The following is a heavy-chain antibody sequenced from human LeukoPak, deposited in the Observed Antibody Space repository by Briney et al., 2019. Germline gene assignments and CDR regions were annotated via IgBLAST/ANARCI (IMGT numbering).Heavy chain of an antibody. CDR2: IYYSGST. J-gene: IGHJ4*02. CDR1: GGSISSYY. Sequence: SETLSLTCNVSGGSISSYYWSWIRQPPGKGLEWIGYIYYSGSTNYNPSLKSRVTISVDTSKNQFSLKLSSVTAADTAVYYCARHVTAMAPIDYWGQGTLVTVSS. D-gene: IGHD5-18*01. CDR3: ARHVTAMAPIDY. V-gene: IGHV4-59*08.